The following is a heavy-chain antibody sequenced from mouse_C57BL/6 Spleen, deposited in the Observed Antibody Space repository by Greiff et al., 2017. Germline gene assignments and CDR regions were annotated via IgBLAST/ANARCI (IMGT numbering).Heavy chain of an antibody. CDR3: AREGDYYAMDY. CDR1: GYTFTSYW. Sequence: QVQLQQPGAELVKPGASVKLSCKASGYTFTSYWMHWVKQRPGRGLEWIGRSDPNSGGTKYNEKFKSKATLTVDKPSSTAYMQLSSLTSEDSAVYYCAREGDYYAMDYWGQGTSVTVSS. V-gene: IGHV1-72*01. J-gene: IGHJ4*01. CDR2: SDPNSGGT.